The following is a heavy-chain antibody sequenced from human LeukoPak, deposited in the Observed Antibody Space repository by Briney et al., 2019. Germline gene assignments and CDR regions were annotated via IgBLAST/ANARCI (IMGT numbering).Heavy chain of an antibody. CDR3: ARDENWDPGTFDY. V-gene: IGHV3-23*01. D-gene: IGHD1-14*01. CDR2: ISGSGGNT. CDR1: GFTFSNYA. Sequence: LGGSLRLSCAASGFTFSNYAMSWVRQAPGKGLEWVSFISGSGGNTYYADSVKGRFTISRDNAKNSLYLQMNSLRAEDTAVYYCARDENWDPGTFDYWGQGTLVTVSS. J-gene: IGHJ4*02.